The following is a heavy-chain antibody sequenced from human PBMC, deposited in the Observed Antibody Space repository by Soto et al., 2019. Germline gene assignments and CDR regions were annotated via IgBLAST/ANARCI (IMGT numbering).Heavy chain of an antibody. D-gene: IGHD2-15*01. CDR2: IIPIYGTI. J-gene: IGHJ5*02. Sequence: QVQLVQSGAEVKKPGSSVKVSCKASGGTFSNYAISWVRQAPGQGLEWMGGIIPIYGTINYAQKFRDRVTITADESTSTAYMELSSLRSEDTAVYYCARDLGGCSAGSCRYNWFDPWGQGTLVTVSS. CDR1: GGTFSNYA. V-gene: IGHV1-69*01. CDR3: ARDLGGCSAGSCRYNWFDP.